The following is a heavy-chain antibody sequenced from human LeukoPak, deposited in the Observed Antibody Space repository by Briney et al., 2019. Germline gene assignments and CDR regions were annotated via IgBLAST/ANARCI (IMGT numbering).Heavy chain of an antibody. CDR2: ICYSGST. D-gene: IGHD3-10*01. Sequence: PSETLSLTRTVSGGSISSGDYYWSWIRQPPGKGLEWIGYICYSGSTYYNPSLKSRVTISVDTSKNQFSLKLSSVTAADTAVYYCAPGGYYGSGSYPQWGQGTLVTVSS. CDR3: APGGYYGSGSYPQ. CDR1: GGSISSGDYY. J-gene: IGHJ4*02. V-gene: IGHV4-30-4*01.